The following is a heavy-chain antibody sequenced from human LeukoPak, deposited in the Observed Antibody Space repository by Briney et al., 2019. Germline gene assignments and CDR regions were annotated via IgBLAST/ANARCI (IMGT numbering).Heavy chain of an antibody. V-gene: IGHV4-38-2*01. CDR2: IYHSGST. CDR3: ARPGRYYDTTDFDY. CDR1: GYSISSGYY. D-gene: IGHD3-22*01. Sequence: PSETVSLTCAVSGYSISSGYYWGWIRQPPGKGLEWIGSIYHSGSTYYNPSLKSRVTISVDTSKNQFSLKLSSVTAADTAVYYCARPGRYYDTTDFDYWGQGTLVTVSS. J-gene: IGHJ4*02.